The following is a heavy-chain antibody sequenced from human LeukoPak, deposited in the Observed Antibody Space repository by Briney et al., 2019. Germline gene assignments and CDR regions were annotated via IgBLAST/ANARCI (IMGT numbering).Heavy chain of an antibody. D-gene: IGHD3-3*01. CDR3: ARGHHRPPYDFWSGYSYMFDP. J-gene: IGHJ5*02. Sequence: PSETLSLTCAVYGGSFSGYYWSWIRQPPGKGLEWIGEINRSGSTNYNPSLKSRVTISVDTSKNQFSLKLSSVTAADTAVYYCARGHHRPPYDFWSGYSYMFDPWGQGTLVTVSS. V-gene: IGHV4-34*01. CDR1: GGSFSGYY. CDR2: INRSGST.